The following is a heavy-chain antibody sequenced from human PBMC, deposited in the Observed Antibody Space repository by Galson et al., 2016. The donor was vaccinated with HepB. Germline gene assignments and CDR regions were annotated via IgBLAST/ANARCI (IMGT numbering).Heavy chain of an antibody. J-gene: IGHJ3*02. Sequence: SLRLSCATSGFSFSSYGMHWVRQAPGKGLEWVAVISYDGSNKYYADSVKGRFTISRDNSKNTLYLQMNTLRAEDTAVYYSARGTFCSGDSCYSPAFDMWGQGTMVTVAS. CDR1: GFSFSSYG. CDR3: ARGTFCSGDSCYSPAFDM. V-gene: IGHV3-30*03. D-gene: IGHD2-15*01. CDR2: ISYDGSNK.